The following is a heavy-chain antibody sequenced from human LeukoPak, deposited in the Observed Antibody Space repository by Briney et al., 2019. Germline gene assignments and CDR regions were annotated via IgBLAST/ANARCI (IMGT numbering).Heavy chain of an antibody. CDR3: ASEPGLSRGPDYAMDV. J-gene: IGHJ6*02. V-gene: IGHV3-9*01. CDR1: GFTFDDYA. CDR2: ISWNSGSI. Sequence: GGSLRLSCAASGFTFDDYAMHWVRQAPGKGLEWVSGISWNSGSIGYADSVKGRFIISRDSSKNVVYLQMNSLRPEDTAIYYCASEPGLSRGPDYAMDVWGQGTTVTVSS. D-gene: IGHD3-16*01.